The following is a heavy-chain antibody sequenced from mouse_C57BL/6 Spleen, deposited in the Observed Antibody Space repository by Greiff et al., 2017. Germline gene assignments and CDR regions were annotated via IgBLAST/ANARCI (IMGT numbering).Heavy chain of an antibody. CDR2: ISNGGGST. CDR3: ARNDGYYLLWYFDV. D-gene: IGHD2-3*01. J-gene: IGHJ1*03. Sequence: EVQVVESGGGLVQPGGSLKLSCAASGFTFSDYYMYWVRQTPEKRLEWVAYISNGGGSTYYPDTVKGRFTISRDNAKNTLYLQMSRLKSEDTAMYYCARNDGYYLLWYFDVWGTGTTVTVSS. CDR1: GFTFSDYY. V-gene: IGHV5-12*01.